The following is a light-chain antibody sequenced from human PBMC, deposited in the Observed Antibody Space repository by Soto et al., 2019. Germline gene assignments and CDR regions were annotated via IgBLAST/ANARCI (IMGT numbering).Light chain of an antibody. CDR3: QQSYSAPPYT. CDR2: AAS. Sequence: QLTQSPPSLSASVGDRVTITCRTSENIFKYLNWYQQTPGNAPKLLITAASTLQSGVPPRFSGSGYGTDFTLTIDSLRPEDFATYFCQQSYSAPPYTFGQGTKLDI. J-gene: IGKJ2*01. CDR1: ENIFKY. V-gene: IGKV1-39*01.